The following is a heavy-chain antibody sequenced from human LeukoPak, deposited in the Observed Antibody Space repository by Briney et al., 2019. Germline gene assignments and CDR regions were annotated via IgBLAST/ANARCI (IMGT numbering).Heavy chain of an antibody. CDR2: ISYDGSNK. CDR1: GFTFSSYG. CDR3: AKELSSYGDYASEFDP. Sequence: TGGSLRLSCAASGFTFSSYGMHWVRQAPGKGLEWVAVISYDGSNKYYADSVKGRFTISRDNSKNTLYLQMNSLRAEDTAVYYCAKELSSYGDYASEFDPWGQGTLVTVSS. J-gene: IGHJ5*02. D-gene: IGHD4-17*01. V-gene: IGHV3-30*18.